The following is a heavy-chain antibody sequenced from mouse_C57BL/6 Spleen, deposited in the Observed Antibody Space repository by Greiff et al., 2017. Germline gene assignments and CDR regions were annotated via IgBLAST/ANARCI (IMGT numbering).Heavy chain of an antibody. Sequence: QVQLQQPGAELVMPGASVKLSCKASGYTFTSYWMHWVKQRPGQGLEWIGEIDPSDSYTNYNQKFKGKSTLTVDKSSSTAYMQLSSLTSEDSAVYYCRTTGTGDYWGQGTTLTVSS. CDR2: IDPSDSYT. CDR1: GYTFTSYW. J-gene: IGHJ2*01. V-gene: IGHV1-69*01. CDR3: RTTGTGDY. D-gene: IGHD4-1*02.